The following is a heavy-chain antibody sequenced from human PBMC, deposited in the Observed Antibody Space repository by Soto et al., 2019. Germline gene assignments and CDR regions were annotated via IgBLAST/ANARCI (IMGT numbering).Heavy chain of an antibody. Sequence: EVQLLESGGGLVQPGGSLRLSCAASGFTFSNYGMSWVRQAPGKGLEWVSIISGGNTFYAGSVKGRFTISRDNSKNTLYLQMNSLTAEDTAVYYCAKAPSSDCNSGACSLRSWGQGTLVTVSS. CDR1: GFTFSNYG. CDR2: ISGGNT. V-gene: IGHV3-23*01. CDR3: AKAPSSDCNSGACSLRS. D-gene: IGHD2-21*01. J-gene: IGHJ5*02.